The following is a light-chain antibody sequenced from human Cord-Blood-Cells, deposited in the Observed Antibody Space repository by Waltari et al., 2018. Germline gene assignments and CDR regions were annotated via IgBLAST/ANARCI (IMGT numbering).Light chain of an antibody. CDR1: ALPKQY. CDR2: KDS. Sequence: SYELTQPPSVSVSPGQTTRLTCSGDALPKQYAYWYQQKPGQAPVLVIYKDSERPSGIPDRFSGPSSGTTVTLTISGVQAEDEADYYCQSADSSGTYGVFGGGTKLTVL. V-gene: IGLV3-25*03. CDR3: QSADSSGTYGV. J-gene: IGLJ3*02.